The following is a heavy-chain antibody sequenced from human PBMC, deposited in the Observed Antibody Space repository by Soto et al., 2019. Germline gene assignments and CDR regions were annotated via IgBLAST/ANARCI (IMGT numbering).Heavy chain of an antibody. CDR2: INWNSGDK. CDR3: VRGPGPMNRGYFYS. CDR1: GFKFDDFA. J-gene: IGHJ4*02. D-gene: IGHD3-10*01. Sequence: VQMVESGGGLVKPGMALRLSCVTSGFKFDDFAMHWVRQGQGKGLEWVAGINWNSGDKDYGESAKGRFVISRDNGKRSLDLQMNSLRPEDTAVYYCVRGPGPMNRGYFYSWGRGTLVTVSP. V-gene: IGHV3-9*01.